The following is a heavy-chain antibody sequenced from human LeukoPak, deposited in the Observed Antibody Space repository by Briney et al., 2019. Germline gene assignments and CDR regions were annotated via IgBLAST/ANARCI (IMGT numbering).Heavy chain of an antibody. Sequence: GGSLRLSCVASGLTFSTYEMNWVRLAPGKGLEWISYIGTAGSPIYYADSVKGRFTISRDNAKNSLYLQMNSLRAEDTAVYYCARDPRTSTWGPYNWFDPWGQGTLVTVSS. J-gene: IGHJ5*02. CDR3: ARDPRTSTWGPYNWFDP. CDR2: IGTAGSPI. V-gene: IGHV3-48*03. CDR1: GLTFSTYE. D-gene: IGHD7-27*01.